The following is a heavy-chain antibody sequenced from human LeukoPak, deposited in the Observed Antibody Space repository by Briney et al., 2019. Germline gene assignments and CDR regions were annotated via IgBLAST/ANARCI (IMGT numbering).Heavy chain of an antibody. CDR3: AIDREGAFAEYLHH. Sequence: GTSLRLSCAAPGFIFSSYGMHWVRQAPGKGLEWVAVIWYDGSNKYHADSVKGRFTISRDNAKNSLYLQMNSLRAEDTAVYYCAIDREGAFAEYLHHWGQGTLVTVSS. CDR2: IWYDGSNK. CDR1: GFIFSSYG. J-gene: IGHJ1*01. V-gene: IGHV3-33*03. D-gene: IGHD3-10*01.